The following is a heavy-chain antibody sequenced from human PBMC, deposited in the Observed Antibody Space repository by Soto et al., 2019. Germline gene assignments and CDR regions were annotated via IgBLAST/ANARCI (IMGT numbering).Heavy chain of an antibody. CDR3: ARGYYYDRSGYYVDY. J-gene: IGHJ4*02. CDR2: IKQDGSDK. V-gene: IGHV3-7*04. D-gene: IGHD3-22*01. CDR1: GFTFSSYW. Sequence: EVQLVESGGGLVQPGGSLRLSCAASGFTFSSYWMSWVRQAPGKGLEWVANIKQDGSDKYYVDSVKGRFTISRDNAKNSLYLQMNSLRAEDTAVYYCARGYYYDRSGYYVDYWGQGTLVTVSS.